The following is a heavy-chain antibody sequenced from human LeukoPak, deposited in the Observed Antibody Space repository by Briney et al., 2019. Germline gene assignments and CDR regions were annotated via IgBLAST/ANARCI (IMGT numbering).Heavy chain of an antibody. J-gene: IGHJ3*02. D-gene: IGHD3-22*01. V-gene: IGHV3-7*03. CDR2: IKQDGSEK. CDR3: AKDRARYYYDSSGLNAFDI. CDR1: GFTFSSYW. Sequence: PGGSLRLSCAASGFTFSSYWMSWVRQAPGKGLEWVANIKQDGSEKYYVDSVKGRFTISRDNAKNSLYLQMNSLRAEDMALYYCAKDRARYYYDSSGLNAFDIWGQGTMVTVSS.